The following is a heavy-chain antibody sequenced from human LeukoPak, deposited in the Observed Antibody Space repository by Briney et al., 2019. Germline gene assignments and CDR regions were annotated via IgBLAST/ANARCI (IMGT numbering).Heavy chain of an antibody. CDR2: INPNSGGT. Sequence: ASMKVSCKASGFTFTNYYMHWVRQAPGQGLEWMGWINPNSGGTNYAQKFQGRVTMTRDTSISTAYMELSRLRSDDTAVYYCARDEGMVRGVVEFSFEAGAYGMDVWGQGTTVTVSS. CDR1: GFTFTNYY. D-gene: IGHD3-10*01. CDR3: ARDEGMVRGVVEFSFEAGAYGMDV. V-gene: IGHV1-2*02. J-gene: IGHJ6*02.